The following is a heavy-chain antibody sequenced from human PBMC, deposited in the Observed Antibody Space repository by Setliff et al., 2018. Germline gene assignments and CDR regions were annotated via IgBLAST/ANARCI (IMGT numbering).Heavy chain of an antibody. J-gene: IGHJ4*02. CDR2: ISAYNGKT. V-gene: IGHV1-18*04. CDR1: GYTFANSI. Sequence: ASVKVSCKASGYTFANSIVSWVRQAPGQGLEWMGWISAYNGKTYIKEKFQGRLSMTTDTSTNTGYMELRNLTPDDTAVYFCERLVRYCTQRACQRTQDAGLWGQGTRVTVSS. D-gene: IGHD2-8*01. CDR3: ERLVRYCTQRACQRTQDAGL.